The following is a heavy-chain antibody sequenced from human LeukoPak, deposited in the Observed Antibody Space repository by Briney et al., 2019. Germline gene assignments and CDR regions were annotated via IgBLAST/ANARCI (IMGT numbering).Heavy chain of an antibody. Sequence: GGSLRLSCAASGFTFSSYAMSWVRQAPGKGLEWVSAISGSGGSTYYADSVKGRFTISRDNSKNTLYLQMNSLRAEDTAVYYCAKGMAAYGSGSLFDYWGQGTLVTVSS. CDR1: GFTFSSYA. J-gene: IGHJ4*02. CDR2: ISGSGGST. D-gene: IGHD3-10*01. V-gene: IGHV3-23*01. CDR3: AKGMAAYGSGSLFDY.